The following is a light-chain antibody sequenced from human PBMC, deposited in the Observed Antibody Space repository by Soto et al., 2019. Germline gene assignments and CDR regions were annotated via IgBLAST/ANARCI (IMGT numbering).Light chain of an antibody. Sequence: EVVLTLSPGTLSLSPGERATLSCRASQAVSSILLAWYQQKPGQAPRLLIYGASSRATGIPDRFSGSGSGTDFTLTVSRLEPEDFAVYYCQQHGTSPIFGGGTKV. CDR1: QAVSSIL. CDR3: QQHGTSPI. CDR2: GAS. J-gene: IGKJ4*01. V-gene: IGKV3-20*01.